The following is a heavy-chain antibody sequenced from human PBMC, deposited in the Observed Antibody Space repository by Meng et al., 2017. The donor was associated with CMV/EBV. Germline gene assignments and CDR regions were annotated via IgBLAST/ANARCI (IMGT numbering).Heavy chain of an antibody. V-gene: IGHV4-39*07. Sequence: SETLSLTCTVSGGSISSSSYYWGWIRQPPGKGLEWIGSIYYSGSTYYNPSLKSRVTISVDTSKNQFSLKLSSVTAADTAVYYCAREVVPAAILSFRYYGMDVWGQGTTVTVSS. CDR1: GGSISSSSYY. CDR3: AREVVPAAILSFRYYGMDV. CDR2: IYYSGST. J-gene: IGHJ6*02. D-gene: IGHD2-2*01.